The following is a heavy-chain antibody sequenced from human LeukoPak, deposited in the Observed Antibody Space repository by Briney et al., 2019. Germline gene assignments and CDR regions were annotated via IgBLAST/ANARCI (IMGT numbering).Heavy chain of an antibody. V-gene: IGHV3-21*01. D-gene: IGHD3-22*01. CDR1: GFTFSGYS. CDR3: ARPSVKYDSSGYQPNPFDY. Sequence: GGSLRLSCAASGFTFSGYSMYWVRQAPGKGLEWVSPMTSSGSYIYYADSVKGRFTISRDNAKNSLYLQMTSLRAEDTAVYYCARPSVKYDSSGYQPNPFDYWGQGTLVTVSS. CDR2: MTSSGSYI. J-gene: IGHJ4*02.